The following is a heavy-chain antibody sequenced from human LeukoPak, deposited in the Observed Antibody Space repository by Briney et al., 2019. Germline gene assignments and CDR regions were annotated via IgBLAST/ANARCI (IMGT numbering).Heavy chain of an antibody. CDR1: GGSIWNYY. CDR3: ARGEAHYYDSSGYYYSPDY. CDR2: IYTSGST. Sequence: SETLSLTCTVSGGSIWNYYWSWIRQPAGKGLEWIGRIYTSGSTNYNPSLKSRVTMSVDTSKNQFSLKLSSVTAADTAVYYCARGEAHYYDSSGYYYSPDYWGQGTLVTVSS. J-gene: IGHJ4*02. V-gene: IGHV4-4*07. D-gene: IGHD3-22*01.